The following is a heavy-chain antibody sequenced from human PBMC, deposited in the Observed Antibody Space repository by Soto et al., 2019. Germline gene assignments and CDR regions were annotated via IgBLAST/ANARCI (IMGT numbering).Heavy chain of an antibody. Sequence: EVQLVESGGGLVKPGGSLRLSCAASGFTFSNYNMNWVRQAPGKGLEWVSSISSSSGSIYFADAVKGRFTISRDTTPTSLYLQRNSLRAEDTAVYYCARGHHCYSISCPVYYYYYYYLAVWGKGTAVTVSS. V-gene: IGHV3-21*01. J-gene: IGHJ6*03. CDR3: ARGHHCYSISCPVYYYYYYYLAV. CDR1: GFTFSNYN. D-gene: IGHD6-13*01. CDR2: ISSSSGSI.